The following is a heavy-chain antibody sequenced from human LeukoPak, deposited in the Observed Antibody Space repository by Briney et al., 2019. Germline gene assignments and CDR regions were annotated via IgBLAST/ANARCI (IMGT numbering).Heavy chain of an antibody. D-gene: IGHD5-24*01. CDR1: GGTFSSYA. V-gene: IGHV1-69*05. J-gene: IGHJ3*02. Sequence: GASVKVSCKASGGTFSSYAISWVRQAPGQGLEWMGGIIPIFGTANYAQKFQGRVTITTDESTSTAYMELSSLRSEDMAVYYCARVGGRWLQLVGAFDIWGQGTMVTVSS. CDR3: ARVGGRWLQLVGAFDI. CDR2: IIPIFGTA.